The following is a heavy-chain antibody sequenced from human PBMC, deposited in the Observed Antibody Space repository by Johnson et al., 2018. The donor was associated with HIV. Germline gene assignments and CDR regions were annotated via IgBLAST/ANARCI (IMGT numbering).Heavy chain of an antibody. CDR3: AKSPGKDHGGKSGAFDI. J-gene: IGHJ3*02. CDR2: INWNGGST. V-gene: IGHV3-20*04. D-gene: IGHD4-23*01. CDR1: GFTFDDYG. Sequence: VQLVESGGGVVRPGGSLRLSCAASGFTFDDYGMSWVRQAPGKGLEWVSGINWNGGSTGYADSVKGRFTISRDNAKNSLYLQMNSLRAEDTALYYCAKSPGKDHGGKSGAFDIWGQGTMVTVSS.